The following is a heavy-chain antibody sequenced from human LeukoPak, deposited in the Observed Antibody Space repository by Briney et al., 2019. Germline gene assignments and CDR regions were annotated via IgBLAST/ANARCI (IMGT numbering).Heavy chain of an antibody. Sequence: SETLSLTCTVSGGSISSYYWGWIRQPPGKGLEWIGSIYYSGSTYYNPSLKSRVTISVDTSKNQFSLKLSSVTAADTAVYYCARDRVVITRDFDYWGQGTLVTVSS. J-gene: IGHJ4*02. V-gene: IGHV4-39*07. D-gene: IGHD3-22*01. CDR2: IYYSGST. CDR3: ARDRVVITRDFDY. CDR1: GGSISSYY.